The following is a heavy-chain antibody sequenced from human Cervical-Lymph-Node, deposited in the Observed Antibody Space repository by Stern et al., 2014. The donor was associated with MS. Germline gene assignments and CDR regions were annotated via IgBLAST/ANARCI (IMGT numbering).Heavy chain of an antibody. D-gene: IGHD1-1*01. J-gene: IGHJ4*02. V-gene: IGHV3-53*01. CDR1: GFTVSRDY. CDR2: ITNVGST. Sequence: EVQLVESGGGVIQPGGSLGLSCTASGFTVSRDYLTWVRQAPGKGLEWVSLITNVGSTFYTDSVKGRFTISRDDSKNTVYLHMPSLRAEDTAMYYCARDTSSPERSDWWGQGTLVTVSS. CDR3: ARDTSSPERSDW.